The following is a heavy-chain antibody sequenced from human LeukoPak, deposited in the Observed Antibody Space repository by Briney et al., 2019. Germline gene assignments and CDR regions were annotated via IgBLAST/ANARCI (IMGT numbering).Heavy chain of an antibody. J-gene: IGHJ4*02. CDR3: VRAQPYDYGDYHFDY. Sequence: SVKVSCKASGGTFSSYAISWVRQAPGQGLEWMGGIIPIFGTANYAQKFQGRVTITADESTSTAYMELSSLRSEDTAVYYCVRAQPYDYGDYHFDYWGQGTLVTVSS. V-gene: IGHV1-69*13. CDR1: GGTFSSYA. D-gene: IGHD4-17*01. CDR2: IIPIFGTA.